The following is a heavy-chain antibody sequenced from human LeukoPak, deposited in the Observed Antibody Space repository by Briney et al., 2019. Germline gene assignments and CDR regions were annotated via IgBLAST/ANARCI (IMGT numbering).Heavy chain of an antibody. D-gene: IGHD4-23*01. V-gene: IGHV3-23*01. J-gene: IGHJ4*02. Sequence: HPGGSLRLSCAASGFTFSSFAMSWVRQAPEKGLEWVSSISGFAGSIYYADSVKGRFTISRDNSKNTLYLQMNSLRAEDTAVYYCAKDLTTVVTQAGFDYWGQGTLVTVSS. CDR2: ISGFAGSI. CDR1: GFTFSSFA. CDR3: AKDLTTVVTQAGFDY.